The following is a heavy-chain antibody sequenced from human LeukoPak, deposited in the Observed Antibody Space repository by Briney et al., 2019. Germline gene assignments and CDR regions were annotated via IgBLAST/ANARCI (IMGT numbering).Heavy chain of an antibody. Sequence: SQTLSLTCAVYGGSFSGYYWSWIRQPPGKGLEWIGEINHSGSTKYNPSLKSRVTISLDTSKNQFSLILTSVTAADTAVYYCARSVRLGELSDEWGQGTLVTVSS. CDR2: INHSGST. CDR1: GGSFSGYY. CDR3: ARSVRLGELSDE. V-gene: IGHV4-34*01. D-gene: IGHD3-16*02. J-gene: IGHJ4*02.